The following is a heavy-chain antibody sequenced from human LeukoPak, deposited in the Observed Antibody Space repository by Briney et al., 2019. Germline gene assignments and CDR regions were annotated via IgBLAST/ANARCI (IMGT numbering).Heavy chain of an antibody. CDR2: IYYRGST. V-gene: IGHV4-39*01. D-gene: IGHD6-13*01. Sequence: SETLSLTCTVSGDSISSNSYYWGWIRQPPGKGLEWIGSIYYRGSTYYNPSLKSRVTISVDTSKNQFSLKLTSVTAADTAVYYCVRPAEQQLDAYDIWGQGKMVTVSS. J-gene: IGHJ3*02. CDR1: GDSISSNSYY. CDR3: VRPAEQQLDAYDI.